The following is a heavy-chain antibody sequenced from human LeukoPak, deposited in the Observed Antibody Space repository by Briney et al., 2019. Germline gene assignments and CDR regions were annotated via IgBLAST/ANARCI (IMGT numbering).Heavy chain of an antibody. J-gene: IGHJ4*02. CDR3: ARGSPGDGFFDY. V-gene: IGHV4-34*01. D-gene: IGHD2-21*02. CDR2: INHSVST. Sequence: WIGEINHSVSTNYNPSLKSRVTISVDTSKNQFSLKLSSVTAADTAVYYCARGSPGDGFFDYWGQGTLVTVSS.